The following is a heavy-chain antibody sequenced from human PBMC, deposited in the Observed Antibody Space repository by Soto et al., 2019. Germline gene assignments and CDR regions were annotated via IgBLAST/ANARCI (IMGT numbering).Heavy chain of an antibody. J-gene: IGHJ4*02. D-gene: IGHD6-19*01. CDR2: IYYSGST. V-gene: IGHV4-59*01. Sequence: SETLSLTCTVSGGSISSYYWSWIRQPPGKGLEWIGYIYYSGSTNYNPSLKSRVTISVDTSKNQFSLKLSSVTAADTAVYYCASAVAGTELGYWGQGTLVTLSS. CDR1: GGSISSYY. CDR3: ASAVAGTELGY.